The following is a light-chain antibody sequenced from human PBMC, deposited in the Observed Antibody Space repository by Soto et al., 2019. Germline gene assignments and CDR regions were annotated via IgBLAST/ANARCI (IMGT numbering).Light chain of an antibody. CDR2: AAS. V-gene: IGKV1-17*01. Sequence: DIQMTQSPSALSASVVGRLTITFLASQFITNDLGWYQQKPGKAPKRLIYAASTLQSGVPSRFSGSGSGTEFTLTISSLQPEDVATYYCLQLNTYPWTFGQGTKVDI. CDR3: LQLNTYPWT. J-gene: IGKJ1*01. CDR1: QFITND.